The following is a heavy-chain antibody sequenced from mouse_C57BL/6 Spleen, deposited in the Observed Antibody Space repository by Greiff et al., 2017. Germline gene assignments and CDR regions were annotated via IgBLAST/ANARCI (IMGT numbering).Heavy chain of an antibody. V-gene: IGHV1-69*01. J-gene: IGHJ4*01. Sequence: QVQLQQPGAELVMPGASVKLSCKASGYTFTSYWMHWVKQRPGQGLEWIGEIDPSDSYTNNNQKFKGKSTLTVDKSSSTAYMQLSSLTSEDSAVYYCASPVTGNLGYAMDYWGQGTSVTVSS. CDR2: IDPSDSYT. CDR1: GYTFTSYW. CDR3: ASPVTGNLGYAMDY. D-gene: IGHD2-13*01.